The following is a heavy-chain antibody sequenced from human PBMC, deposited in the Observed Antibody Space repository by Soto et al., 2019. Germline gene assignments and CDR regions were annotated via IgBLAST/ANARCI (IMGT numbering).Heavy chain of an antibody. J-gene: IGHJ4*02. CDR3: AKIRSIAAAFSDY. CDR2: ISVTGAST. CDR1: GLPFSGSA. V-gene: IGHV3-23*01. Sequence: PGGSLRLSCAASGLPFSGSAMSWVRQAPGKGLEWVSSISVTGASTYYADSVQGRFTVSRDNSKDTFFLEMNSLRAEDTAVYFCAKIRSIAAAFSDYWGQGTLVTVSS. D-gene: IGHD6-13*01.